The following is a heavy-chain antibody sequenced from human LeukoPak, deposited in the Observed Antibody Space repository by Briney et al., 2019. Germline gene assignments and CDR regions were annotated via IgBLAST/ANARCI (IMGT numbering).Heavy chain of an antibody. CDR2: IYYSGST. CDR3: ARDRGEITMVRGVRYNWFDP. CDR1: GGSISSYY. D-gene: IGHD3-10*01. J-gene: IGHJ5*02. Sequence: SETLSLTCTVSGGSISSYYWSWIRQPPGKGLEWIGYIYYSGSTNYNPSLKSRVTISVDTSKNQFSLKLGSVTAADTAVYYCARDRGEITMVRGVRYNWFDPWGQGTLVTVSS. V-gene: IGHV4-59*01.